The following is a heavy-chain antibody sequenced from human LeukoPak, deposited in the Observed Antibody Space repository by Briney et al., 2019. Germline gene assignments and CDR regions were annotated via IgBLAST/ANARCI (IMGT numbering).Heavy chain of an antibody. CDR3: AGHYASGFDY. V-gene: IGHV4-59*08. D-gene: IGHD6-19*01. Sequence: SETLSLTCTVSGGSISSYYWSWIRQSPGKGLEWIGYIYYSGSTNYNPSLKSRVTLSVDTSKNQFSLKLSSVTAADTAVYYCAGHYASGFDYWGQGTLVTVSS. J-gene: IGHJ4*02. CDR1: GGSISSYY. CDR2: IYYSGST.